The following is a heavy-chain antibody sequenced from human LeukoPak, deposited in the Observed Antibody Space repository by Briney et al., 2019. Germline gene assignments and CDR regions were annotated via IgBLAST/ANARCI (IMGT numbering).Heavy chain of an antibody. CDR1: GFTFSSYS. J-gene: IGHJ5*02. CDR2: ISSSSSYI. V-gene: IGHV3-21*01. Sequence: GGSLRLSCAASGFTFSSYSMNWVRQAPGKGLEWVSSISSSSSYIYYADSVKGRFTISRDNAKNSLYLQMNSLGAEDTAVYYCASGELLPNRFDPWGQGTLVTVSS. D-gene: IGHD1-26*01. CDR3: ASGELLPNRFDP.